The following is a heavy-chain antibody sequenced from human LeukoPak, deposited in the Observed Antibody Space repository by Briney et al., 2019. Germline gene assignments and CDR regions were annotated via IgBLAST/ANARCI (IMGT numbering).Heavy chain of an antibody. CDR3: ARGRDSGYAFDY. V-gene: IGHV3-30*03. Sequence: GGSLRLPCGACGFTFSTYGILWVRQATGKGLECVAVISYDGTNKHYADYVKDRFTISRDKSKNTLFLQMNSLRAEDTAVYFCARGRDSGYAFDYWGQGTLVSVSS. J-gene: IGHJ4*02. D-gene: IGHD5-12*01. CDR1: GFTFSTYG. CDR2: ISYDGTNK.